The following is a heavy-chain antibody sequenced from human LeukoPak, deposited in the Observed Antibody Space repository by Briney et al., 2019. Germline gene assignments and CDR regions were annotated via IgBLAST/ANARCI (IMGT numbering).Heavy chain of an antibody. V-gene: IGHV3-9*01. CDR2: ISWNSGSI. J-gene: IGHJ4*02. D-gene: IGHD3-22*01. CDR1: GFTFDDYA. Sequence: PGRSLRLSCAASGFTFDDYAMHWVRQAPGKGLEWVSGISWNSGSIGYADSVKGRFTISRDNAKNSLYLQMNSLRAEDTALYYCAKSGLNPKSGYDYWGQGTLVTVSS. CDR3: AKSGLNPKSGYDY.